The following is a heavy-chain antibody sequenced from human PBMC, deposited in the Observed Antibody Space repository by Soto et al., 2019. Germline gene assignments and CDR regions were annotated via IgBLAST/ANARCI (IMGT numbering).Heavy chain of an antibody. J-gene: IGHJ6*02. CDR1: GFTFSDYG. Sequence: QVQLVESGGGVVEPGRSLRLSCAASGFTFSDYGMHWVRQAPGKGLEWVAVISYDGSNKYYADSVRGRFTISRDNSENTLYLQTNSLRAEDTAAYYCARPRETNYYYYGLDVWGQGTTVTVSS. CDR2: ISYDGSNK. CDR3: ARPRETNYYYYGLDV. V-gene: IGHV3-30*03.